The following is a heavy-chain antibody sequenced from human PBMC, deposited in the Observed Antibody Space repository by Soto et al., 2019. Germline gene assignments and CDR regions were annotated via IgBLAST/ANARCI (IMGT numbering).Heavy chain of an antibody. J-gene: IGHJ5*02. V-gene: IGHV1-69*13. Sequence: ASVRVSCKASGGTFSSYAISWVRQAPGQGLEWMGGIIPIFGTANYALKFQGRVTIAADESTRTAYMELSSLRSEDTAVYYCARVVVVAATARDNWFDPWGQGTLVTVSS. CDR1: GGTFSSYA. CDR3: ARVVVVAATARDNWFDP. CDR2: IIPIFGTA. D-gene: IGHD2-15*01.